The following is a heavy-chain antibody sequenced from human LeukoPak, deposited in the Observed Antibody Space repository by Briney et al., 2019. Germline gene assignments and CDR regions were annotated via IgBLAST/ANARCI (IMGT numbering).Heavy chain of an antibody. D-gene: IGHD2-2*01. CDR1: GFTFSSYW. V-gene: IGHV3-7*03. CDR3: ARLPADIVVVPEYYFDY. Sequence: GGPLRLSCAASGFTFSSYWMSWVRQAPGKGLEWVANIKQDGSEKYYVDSVKGRFTISRDNAKNSLYLQMNSLRAEDTAVYYCARLPADIVVVPEYYFDYWGQGTLVTVSS. J-gene: IGHJ4*02. CDR2: IKQDGSEK.